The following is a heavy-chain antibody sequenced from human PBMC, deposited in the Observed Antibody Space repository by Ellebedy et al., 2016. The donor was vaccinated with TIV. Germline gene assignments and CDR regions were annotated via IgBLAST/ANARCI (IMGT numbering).Heavy chain of an antibody. D-gene: IGHD2-2*01. J-gene: IGHJ4*02. CDR2: ISGSSGYK. V-gene: IGHV3-21*01. CDR3: ARRYCSSTSCLFDY. Sequence: GESLKISCAASGFSFSTYNMNWVRQAPGKGLEWVSSISGSSGYKFYADSLKGRFTISRDNAKNSLYLQMNSLRAEDTAVYYCARRYCSSTSCLFDYWGQGNMVTVSS. CDR1: GFSFSTYN.